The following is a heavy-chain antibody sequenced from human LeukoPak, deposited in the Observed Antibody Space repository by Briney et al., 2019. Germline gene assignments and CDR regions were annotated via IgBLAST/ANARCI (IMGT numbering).Heavy chain of an antibody. D-gene: IGHD3-10*01. J-gene: IGHJ6*03. V-gene: IGHV4-34*01. CDR1: GGSFSGYY. Sequence: SETLSLTCAVYGGSFSGYYWSWIRQPPGKGLEWIGEINHSGSTNYNPSLKSRVTISVDTSKNQFSLKLSPVTAADTAVYYCAREVRLWFGVRYYYYYMDVWGKGTTVTVSS. CDR3: AREVRLWFGVRYYYYYMDV. CDR2: INHSGST.